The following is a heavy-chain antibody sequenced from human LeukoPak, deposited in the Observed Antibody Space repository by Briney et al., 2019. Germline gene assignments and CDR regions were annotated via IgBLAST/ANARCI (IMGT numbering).Heavy chain of an antibody. J-gene: IGHJ6*02. CDR1: GFTLSGYG. Sequence: PGGSLRLSCAASGFTLSGYGMHWVRQAPGKGLEWVAVLWYDGSNKYYVDSVKGRSTISRDNAKNSLYLQMNSLRAEDTAVYYCARDSWFGELLSHYYGIDVWGQGTTVTVSS. CDR3: ARDSWFGELLSHYYGIDV. CDR2: LWYDGSNK. D-gene: IGHD3-10*01. V-gene: IGHV3-33*01.